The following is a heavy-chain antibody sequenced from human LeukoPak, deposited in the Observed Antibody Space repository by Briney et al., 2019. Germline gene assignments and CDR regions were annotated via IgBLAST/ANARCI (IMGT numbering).Heavy chain of an antibody. CDR1: GYTFTGYY. D-gene: IGHD6-19*01. V-gene: IGHV1-2*02. J-gene: IGHJ4*02. CDR3: ARENSYSSNDY. Sequence: GASVKVSCKASGYTFTGYYIHWVRQAPGQGLEWMGWISPNSDGTNYAQKFQGRVTMTRDTSVSTAYLELSSLRSDDTALYYCARENSYSSNDYWGQGTLVTVSS. CDR2: ISPNSDGT.